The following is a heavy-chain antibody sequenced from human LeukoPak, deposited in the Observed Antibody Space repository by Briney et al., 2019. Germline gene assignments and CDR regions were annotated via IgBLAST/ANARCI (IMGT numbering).Heavy chain of an antibody. CDR2: IKQDGSEK. CDR1: GFSFSNYY. V-gene: IGHV3-7*03. CDR3: ARGKISFDY. Sequence: PGGSLRLSCAAYGFSFSNYYMNWVRQAPGKGLEWVANIKQDGSEKYYVDSVKGRFTISRDNAKNSLYLQMNSLRAEDTAVYYCARGKISFDYWGQGTLVTVSS. J-gene: IGHJ4*02.